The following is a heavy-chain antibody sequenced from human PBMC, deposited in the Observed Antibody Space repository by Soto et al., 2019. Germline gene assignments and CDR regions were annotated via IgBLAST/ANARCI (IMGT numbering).Heavy chain of an antibody. CDR3: ARPRYDGSGTPFDH. Sequence: EVQLVESGGALVQPGGSLRLSCAASGFTFSSYWMHWVHQAPGKWLVWVSRINGDGSTTTYADSVKGRFIISRDNAKNMLYLQMNSLTAEDTAVYYCARPRYDGSGTPFDHWGQGTLVTVSS. CDR2: INGDGSTT. CDR1: GFTFSSYW. V-gene: IGHV3-74*01. J-gene: IGHJ4*02. D-gene: IGHD3-22*01.